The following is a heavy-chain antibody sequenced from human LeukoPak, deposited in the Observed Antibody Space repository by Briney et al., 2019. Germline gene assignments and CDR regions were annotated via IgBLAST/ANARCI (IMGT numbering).Heavy chain of an antibody. CDR3: ARQSLFYYYGMDV. V-gene: IGHV4-34*01. J-gene: IGHJ6*02. Sequence: PSETLSLTCAVYGGSFSGYYWSWIRQPPGKGLEWIGEINHSGSTNYNPPLKSRVTISVDTSKNQFSLKLSSVTAADTAVYYCARQSLFYYYGMDVWGQGTTVTVSS. CDR2: INHSGST. CDR1: GGSFSGYY.